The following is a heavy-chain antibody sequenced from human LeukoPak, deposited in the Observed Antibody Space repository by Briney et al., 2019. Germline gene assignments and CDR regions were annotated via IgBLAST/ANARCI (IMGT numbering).Heavy chain of an antibody. D-gene: IGHD6-6*01. J-gene: IGHJ4*02. CDR2: IYPGDSDT. Sequence: PGESLKISCKGFGYSFTYYWIGWVRQMPGKGLEWMGIIYPGDSDTRYSPSFQGQVTISADKSISTAYLQWSSLKASDTAMYYCARQASSSEYYFDYWGQGTLVTVSS. CDR1: GYSFTYYW. CDR3: ARQASSSEYYFDY. V-gene: IGHV5-51*01.